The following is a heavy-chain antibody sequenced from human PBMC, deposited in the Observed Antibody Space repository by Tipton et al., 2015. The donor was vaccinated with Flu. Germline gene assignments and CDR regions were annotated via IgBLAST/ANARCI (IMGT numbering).Heavy chain of an antibody. CDR2: IYYSGST. Sequence: LRLSCTVSGGSISSYYWSWIRQPPGKGLEWIGYIYYSGSTNYNPSLKSRVTISVDTSKNQFSLKLSSVTAADTAVYYCARSGYVGWFFDLWGRGPLVTVSS. D-gene: IGHD6-25*01. CDR3: ARSGYVGWFFDL. CDR1: GGSISSYY. J-gene: IGHJ2*01. V-gene: IGHV4-59*08.